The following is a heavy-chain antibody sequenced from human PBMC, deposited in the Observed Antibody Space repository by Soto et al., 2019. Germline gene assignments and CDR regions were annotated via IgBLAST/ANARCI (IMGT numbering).Heavy chain of an antibody. CDR3: ARCSSTSCYIMASFDY. CDR1: GFTCDDYA. J-gene: IGHJ4*02. V-gene: IGHV3-20*04. Sequence: EVQLVESGGGVVRPGGSLRLSCAASGFTCDDYAMSWVRQAPGKGLEWVAGITWNGRSTSYADSLQGRFTISRDNAKNSLHLQINSLRAEDTALYFCARCSSTSCYIMASFDYWGQGPLVTVSS. CDR2: ITWNGRST. D-gene: IGHD2-2*02.